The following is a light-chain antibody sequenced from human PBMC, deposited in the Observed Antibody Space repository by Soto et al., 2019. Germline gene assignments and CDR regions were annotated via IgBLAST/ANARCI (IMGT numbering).Light chain of an antibody. V-gene: IGLV4-60*03. CDR2: LEGVGSY. Sequence: QPVLTQSSSASASLGSSVKLTCTLSSRHSSYIIAWHQQQPGKAPRYLMKLEGVGSYNKGSGVPDRFSGSSSGADRYLTISNLQSEDEADYYCETWDSNTRVFGGGTQLTVL. CDR3: ETWDSNTRV. J-gene: IGLJ3*02. CDR1: SRHSSYI.